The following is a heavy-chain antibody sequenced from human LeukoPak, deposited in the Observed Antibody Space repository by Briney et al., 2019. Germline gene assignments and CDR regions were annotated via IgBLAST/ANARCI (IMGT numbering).Heavy chain of an antibody. Sequence: ASVKVSCKASGYTFTSYAMHWVRQAPGQRLEWMGWINAGNGNTKYSQKFQGRVTITRDTSASTAYMELSSLRSEDTAVYYCARARVRYYDILIDDNPPFDYWGQGTLVTVSS. CDR2: INAGNGNT. CDR1: GYTFTSYA. D-gene: IGHD3-9*01. J-gene: IGHJ4*02. CDR3: ARARVRYYDILIDDNPPFDY. V-gene: IGHV1-3*01.